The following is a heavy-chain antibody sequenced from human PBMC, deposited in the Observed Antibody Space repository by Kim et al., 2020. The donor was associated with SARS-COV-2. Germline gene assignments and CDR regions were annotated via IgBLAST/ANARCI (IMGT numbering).Heavy chain of an antibody. CDR2: INHSGST. CDR1: GGSFSGYY. CDR3: ARGSWFDP. Sequence: SETLSLTCAVYGGSFSGYYWSWIRQPPGKGLEWIGEINHSGSTNYNPSLKSRVTISVDTSKNQFSLKLSSVTAADTAVYYCARGSWFDPWGQGTLVTVSS. J-gene: IGHJ5*02. V-gene: IGHV4-34*01.